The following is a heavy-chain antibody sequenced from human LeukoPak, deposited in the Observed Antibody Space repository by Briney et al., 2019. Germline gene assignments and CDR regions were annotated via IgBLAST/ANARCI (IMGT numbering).Heavy chain of an antibody. CDR3: AREPPNVGPMVRTFDY. CDR1: GGSFSGYY. Sequence: KPSETLSLTCAVYGGSFSGYYWSWIRQPPGKGLEWIGEINHSGSTNYNPSLKSRVTISVDTSKNQFSLKLSSVTAADTAVYYCAREPPNVGPMVRTFDYWGQGTLVTVSS. D-gene: IGHD3-10*01. J-gene: IGHJ4*02. V-gene: IGHV4-34*01. CDR2: INHSGST.